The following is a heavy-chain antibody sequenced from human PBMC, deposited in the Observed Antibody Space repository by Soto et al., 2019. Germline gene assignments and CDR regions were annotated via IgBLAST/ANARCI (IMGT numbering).Heavy chain of an antibody. CDR3: ARSTGRY. D-gene: IGHD2-21*01. V-gene: IGHV4-30-4*01. CDR1: GASINSDDYY. J-gene: IGHJ4*02. Sequence: VQLRESGPGLVKPSQTLSLTCTVSGASINSDDYYWSWIRQSPGRGLEWIGYIYYSGDTYYNPSLRSRVSLSIDTSKNQFSLRLRALTAADTAVYYCARSTGRYWGQGTLVTVSS. CDR2: IYYSGDT.